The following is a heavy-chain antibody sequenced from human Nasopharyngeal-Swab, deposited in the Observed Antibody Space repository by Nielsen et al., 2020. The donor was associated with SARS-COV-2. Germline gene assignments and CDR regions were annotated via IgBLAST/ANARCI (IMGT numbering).Heavy chain of an antibody. V-gene: IGHV3-15*01. D-gene: IGHD6-19*01. CDR3: TTADNSSGWYSHYFDY. Sequence: GGSLSLSCAASGFTFSNACMIWVRPAPGKGLDWFFRLKSQTDGATTDYAAPVKGRFTISRDDSKNTLYLQMNSLKTEDTAVYYCTTADNSSGWYSHYFDYWGQGTLVTVSS. CDR1: GFTFSNAC. J-gene: IGHJ4*02. CDR2: LKSQTDGATT.